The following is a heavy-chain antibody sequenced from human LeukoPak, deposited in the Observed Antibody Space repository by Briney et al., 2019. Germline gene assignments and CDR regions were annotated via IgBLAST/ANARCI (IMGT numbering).Heavy chain of an antibody. CDR2: IYTSGST. CDR1: GGSISSYY. J-gene: IGHJ3*02. CDR3: ARVDYGDYRGAVDI. D-gene: IGHD4-17*01. V-gene: IGHV4-4*07. Sequence: PSETLSLTCTVSGGSISSYYWSWLRQPAGKGLEWIGRIYTSGSTNYNPSLKSRVTISVDTSKNQFSLKLSSVTAADTAVYYCARVDYGDYRGAVDIWGQGTMVTVSS.